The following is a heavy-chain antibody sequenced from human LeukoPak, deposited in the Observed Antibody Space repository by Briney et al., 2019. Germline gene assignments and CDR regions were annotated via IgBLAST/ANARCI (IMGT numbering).Heavy chain of an antibody. D-gene: IGHD3-3*01. CDR2: INPSGGST. CDR3: AGGVDCC. J-gene: IGHJ4*02. Sequence: ASVKVSCKASGYTFTSYYIHWVRQAPGQGLEWMGIINPSGGSTNYAQKFQGRITMTRDTSTGTVYMELSSLRSEDTAVYYCAGGVDCCWGQGTLVTVSS. V-gene: IGHV1-46*01. CDR1: GYTFTSYY.